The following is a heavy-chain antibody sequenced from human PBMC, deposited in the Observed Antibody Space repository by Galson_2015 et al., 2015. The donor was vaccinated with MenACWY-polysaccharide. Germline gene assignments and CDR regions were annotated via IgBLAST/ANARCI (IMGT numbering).Heavy chain of an antibody. J-gene: IGHJ6*02. V-gene: IGHV3-7*03. D-gene: IGHD3-10*01. CDR2: INLDGSVK. CDR1: GFSFESFW. Sequence: SLRLSCAASGFSFESFWMSWVRQVPGKGLQEVAQINLDGSVKTYADSVKGRFTISRDNSKNTLHLQMNSLRAEDSAVYYCAKMRGPGSHYDYGMGVWGQGTTVTVSS. CDR3: AKMRGPGSHYDYGMGV.